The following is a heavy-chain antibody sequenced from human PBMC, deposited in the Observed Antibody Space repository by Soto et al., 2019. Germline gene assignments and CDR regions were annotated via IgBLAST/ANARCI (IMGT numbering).Heavy chain of an antibody. V-gene: IGHV4-59*01. CDR1: GGSISTYY. D-gene: IGHD6-13*01. J-gene: IGHJ4*02. CDR3: ARYAGSSWFDY. Sequence: SETLSLTSNLSGGSISTYYCSWIRQPPGKGLEWIGYINYNGRTNYNPSLKSRVTMSLDTSKNQFSLKLRSVTAADTAVFYCARYAGSSWFDYWGQGTLVTVSS. CDR2: INYNGRT.